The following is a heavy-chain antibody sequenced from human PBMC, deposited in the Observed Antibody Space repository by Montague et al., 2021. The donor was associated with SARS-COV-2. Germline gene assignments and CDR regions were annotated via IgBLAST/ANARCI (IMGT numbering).Heavy chain of an antibody. CDR2: IYYSGST. J-gene: IGHJ6*03. Sequence: SETLSLTCTVSGGSISSYYWSWIRQPPGKGLEFIGYIYYSGSTNYNPSLKSRVTISVDTSKNQFSLKLSSVTAADTAVYYCARDSRTDFDWLFPDGGFYYYYMNVWGKGTTVTVSS. D-gene: IGHD3-9*01. V-gene: IGHV4-59*01. CDR3: ARDSRTDFDWLFPDGGFYYYYMNV. CDR1: GGSISSYY.